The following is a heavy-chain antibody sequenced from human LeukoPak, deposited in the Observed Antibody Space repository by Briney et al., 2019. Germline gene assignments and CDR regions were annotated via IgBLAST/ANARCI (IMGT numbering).Heavy chain of an antibody. CDR1: GFTFSSYW. Sequence: GGSLRLSCAASGFTFSSYWMSWVRQAPGKGLEWVANIKQDGSEKYYVDSVKGRFTISRDNAKNSLYLQMNSLRAEDTAVYYCARRLVVVAATLRPGYYYYYMDVWGKGTTVTVSS. CDR3: ARRLVVVAATLRPGYYYYYMDV. CDR2: IKQDGSEK. V-gene: IGHV3-7*03. D-gene: IGHD2-15*01. J-gene: IGHJ6*03.